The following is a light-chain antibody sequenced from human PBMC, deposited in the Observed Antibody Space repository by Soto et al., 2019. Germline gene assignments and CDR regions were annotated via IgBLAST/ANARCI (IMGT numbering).Light chain of an antibody. J-gene: IGLJ2*01. CDR2: NNN. CDR3: AAWDDSRNGVV. CDR1: SSNIGSNT. V-gene: IGLV1-44*01. Sequence: QAVVTQPPSASGTPGQRVTISCSGSSSNIGSNTVNWYQQLPGTAPKLLIYNNNQRPSGVPARFSGSKPGTSASLAISGLQSEDEADYYCAAWDDSRNGVVFGGGTKLTVL.